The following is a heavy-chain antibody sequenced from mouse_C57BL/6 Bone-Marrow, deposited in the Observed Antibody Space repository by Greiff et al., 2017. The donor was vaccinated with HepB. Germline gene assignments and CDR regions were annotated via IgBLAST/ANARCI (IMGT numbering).Heavy chain of an antibody. D-gene: IGHD2-1*01. V-gene: IGHV1-81*01. J-gene: IGHJ3*01. CDR3: ARFSYGNYLAY. CDR1: GYTFTSYG. Sequence: QVHVKQSGAELARPGASVKLSCKASGYTFTSYGISWVKQRTGQGLEWIGEIYPRSGNTYYNEKFKGKATLTADKSSSTAYMELRSLTSEDSAVYFCARFSYGNYLAYWGQGTLVTVSA. CDR2: IYPRSGNT.